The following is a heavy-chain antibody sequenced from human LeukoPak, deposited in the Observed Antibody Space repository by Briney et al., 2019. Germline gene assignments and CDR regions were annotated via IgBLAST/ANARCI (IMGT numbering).Heavy chain of an antibody. Sequence: GGSLRLSCAASGFTFSNYWMGWVRQAPGKGLEWVARSRNKANSYTTVYAASVKDRFTISRDESKKSVYLQMNSLITEDTAVYFCVRGFNSFDIWGRGTTVTVSS. V-gene: IGHV3-72*01. J-gene: IGHJ3*02. CDR2: SRNKANSYTT. CDR3: VRGFNSFDI. CDR1: GFTFSNYW.